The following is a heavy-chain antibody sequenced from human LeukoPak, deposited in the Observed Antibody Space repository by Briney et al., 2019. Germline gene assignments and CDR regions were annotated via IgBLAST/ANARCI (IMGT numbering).Heavy chain of an antibody. J-gene: IGHJ6*04. Sequence: SETLSLTCTVSGGSISSGSYYWSWIRQPAGKGLEWIGRIYTSGSTNYNPSLKSRVTISVDTSKNQFSLKLSSVTAADTAVYYCARLFSYYYGSGSHPVSLDVWGKGTTVTVSS. CDR1: GGSISSGSYY. CDR3: ARLFSYYYGSGSHPVSLDV. D-gene: IGHD3-10*01. V-gene: IGHV4-61*02. CDR2: IYTSGST.